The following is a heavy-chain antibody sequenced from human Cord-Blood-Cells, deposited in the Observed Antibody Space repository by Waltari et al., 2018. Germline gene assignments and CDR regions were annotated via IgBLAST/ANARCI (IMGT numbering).Heavy chain of an antibody. D-gene: IGHD6-13*01. V-gene: IGHV4-34*01. CDR1: GGSFRGSY. CDR2: INHSGST. CDR3: ASSSSLEYFQH. Sequence: QVQLQQWGAGLLQPSEPLSLTCAVYGGSFRGSYWSWIRQPPGKGREWIGEINHSGSTNYNPSLKSRVTISVDTSKNQFSLKLSSVTAADTAVYYCASSSSLEYFQHWGQGTLVTVSS. J-gene: IGHJ1*01.